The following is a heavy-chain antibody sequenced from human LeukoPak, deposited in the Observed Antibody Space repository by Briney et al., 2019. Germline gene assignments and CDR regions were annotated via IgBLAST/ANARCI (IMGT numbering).Heavy chain of an antibody. CDR3: GRGKDYYDSSGYSPSYDY. D-gene: IGHD3-22*01. CDR1: GGSISSGSYY. V-gene: IGHV4-61*02. CDR2: IYTSGST. Sequence: SQTLSLTCTVSGGSISSGSYYWSWIRQPAGKGLEWIGRIYTSGSTNYNPSLKSRVTISVDTSKNQFSLKLSSVTAADTAVYYCGRGKDYYDSSGYSPSYDYWGQGTLVTVSS. J-gene: IGHJ4*02.